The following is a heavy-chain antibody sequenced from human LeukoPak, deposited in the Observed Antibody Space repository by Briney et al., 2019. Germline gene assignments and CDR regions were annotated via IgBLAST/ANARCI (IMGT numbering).Heavy chain of an antibody. Sequence: SSETLSLTCTVSGGSISSNYWSWIRQPPGKGLEWIGYIYYSGSTNCNPSLKSRVTISVDTSKNQFSLKLSSVTDADTAVYYCARTSAAYCSSTSCHFDYWGQGTLVTVSS. D-gene: IGHD2-2*01. CDR1: GGSISSNY. CDR2: IYYSGST. V-gene: IGHV4-59*08. CDR3: ARTSAAYCSSTSCHFDY. J-gene: IGHJ4*02.